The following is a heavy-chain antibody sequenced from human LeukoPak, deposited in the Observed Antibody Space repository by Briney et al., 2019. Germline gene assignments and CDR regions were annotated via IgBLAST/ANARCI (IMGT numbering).Heavy chain of an antibody. CDR3: ARDHPPDYGWGSYPRGAFDI. Sequence: SETLSLTCTVSGGSISSSSYYWGWIRQPPGKGLEWIGSIYYSGSTYYNPSLKSRVTISVDTSKNQFSLKVSSVTAADTAVYYCARDHPPDYGWGSYPRGAFDIWGQGKMVTVFS. V-gene: IGHV4-39*07. CDR1: GGSISSSSYY. D-gene: IGHD3-10*01. J-gene: IGHJ3*02. CDR2: IYYSGST.